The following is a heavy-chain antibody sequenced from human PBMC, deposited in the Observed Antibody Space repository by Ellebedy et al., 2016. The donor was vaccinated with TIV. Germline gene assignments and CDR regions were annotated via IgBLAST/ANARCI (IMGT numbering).Heavy chain of an antibody. CDR1: GFTFSSYS. J-gene: IGHJ4*02. CDR3: ARGLTMYYFDY. D-gene: IGHD3-10*02. V-gene: IGHV3-48*02. Sequence: GGSLRLSCAASGFTFSSYSMNWVRQAPGKGLEWVSYISSSSTIYYADSVKGRFTISRDNAKNSLYLQMNSLRDEDTAVNYCARGLTMYYFDYWGQGTLVTVSS. CDR2: ISSSSTI.